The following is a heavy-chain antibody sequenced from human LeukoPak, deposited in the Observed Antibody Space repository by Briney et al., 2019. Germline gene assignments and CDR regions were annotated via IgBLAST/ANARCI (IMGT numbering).Heavy chain of an antibody. CDR3: ARGRLDGGYSFDY. CDR1: GFTFSSYA. Sequence: PGGSLRLSCAASGFTFSSYAMSWVRQAPGKGLEWVSAISGSGGSTYYADSVEGRFTISRDNSKNTLYLQMNSLRAEDTAVYYCARGRLDGGYSFDYWGQGTLVTVSS. J-gene: IGHJ4*02. D-gene: IGHD1-26*01. CDR2: ISGSGGST. V-gene: IGHV3-23*01.